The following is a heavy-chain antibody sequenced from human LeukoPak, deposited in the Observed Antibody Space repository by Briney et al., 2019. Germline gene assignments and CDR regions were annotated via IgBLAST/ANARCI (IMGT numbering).Heavy chain of an antibody. V-gene: IGHV4-34*01. CDR3: ARAQRIRGYSYGSAYYYYMDV. CDR1: GGSFSGYY. CDR2: INHSGST. Sequence: SETLSLTCAVSGGSFSGYYWSWIRQPPGKGLEWIGEINHSGSTNYNPSLKSRVTISVDTSKNQFSLKLSSVTAADTAVYYCARAQRIRGYSYGSAYYYYMDVWGTGTTVTVSS. D-gene: IGHD5-18*01. J-gene: IGHJ6*03.